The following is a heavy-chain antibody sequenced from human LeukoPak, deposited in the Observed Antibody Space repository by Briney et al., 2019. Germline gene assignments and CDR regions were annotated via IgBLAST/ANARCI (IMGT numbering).Heavy chain of an antibody. J-gene: IGHJ4*02. CDR1: GGSFSGYY. V-gene: IGHV4-34*01. CDR2: INHSGST. CDR3: ARGRPITIFGVVIRPYYFDY. Sequence: SETLSLTCAVYGGSFSGYYWNWIRQPPGEGLEWIGEINHSGSTNYNPSLKSRVTISVDTSKNQFSLKLSSVTAADTAVYYCARGRPITIFGVVIRPYYFDYWGQGTLITVSS. D-gene: IGHD3-3*01.